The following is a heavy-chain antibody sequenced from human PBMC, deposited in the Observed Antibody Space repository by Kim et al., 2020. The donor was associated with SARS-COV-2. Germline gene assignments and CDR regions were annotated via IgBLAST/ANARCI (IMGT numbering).Heavy chain of an antibody. Sequence: GGSLRLSCTASGFTFGDYAMSWVRQAPGKGLEWVGFIRSKAYGGTTEYAASVKGRFTISRDDSKSIAYLQMNSLKTEDTAVYYCTKDDFSSGYYDYWGQGTLVTVSS. J-gene: IGHJ4*02. CDR1: GFTFGDYA. V-gene: IGHV3-49*04. D-gene: IGHD3-3*01. CDR2: IRSKAYGGTT. CDR3: TKDDFSSGYYDY.